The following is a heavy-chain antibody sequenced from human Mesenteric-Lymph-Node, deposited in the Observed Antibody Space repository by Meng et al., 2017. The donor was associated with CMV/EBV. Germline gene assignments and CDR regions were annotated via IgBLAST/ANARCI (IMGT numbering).Heavy chain of an antibody. Sequence: LQESGPGLVKPSETLSLSCIVSADSISNITYYWTWIRQPPGKGLEWIGSVHHSGTTYYNPSLKGRLTISVDTSANLFSLRLTTVTAADTATYYCARRGNYDSDYSEYWGQGTLVTVSS. CDR3: ARRGNYDSDYSEY. D-gene: IGHD3-22*01. V-gene: IGHV4-39*01. CDR1: ADSISNITYY. J-gene: IGHJ4*02. CDR2: VHHSGTT.